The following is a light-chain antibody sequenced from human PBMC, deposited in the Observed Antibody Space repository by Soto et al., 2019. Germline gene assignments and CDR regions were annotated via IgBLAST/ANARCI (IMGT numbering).Light chain of an antibody. V-gene: IGKV3-15*01. Sequence: EITMTLSPSTLSVTIGERGTLSCRASQSVSSNLAWYQQKPGKAPRLLIYAASARATGIPARFSGSGSGTDFTLTISSLQSEDFAVYYCQQYNNWPYTFGQGSMVDVK. CDR3: QQYNNWPYT. CDR2: AAS. CDR1: QSVSSN. J-gene: IGKJ2*01.